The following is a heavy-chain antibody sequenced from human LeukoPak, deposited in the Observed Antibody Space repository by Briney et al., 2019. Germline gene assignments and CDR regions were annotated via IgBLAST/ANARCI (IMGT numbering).Heavy chain of an antibody. V-gene: IGHV3-66*01. CDR2: IYSGGST. CDR1: GFTVSSNY. CDR3: ARGGRYYYDSSGYLGDDY. Sequence: GGSLRLSCAASGFTVSSNYMSWVRQAPGKGLEWVSVIYSGGSTYYADSVKGRFTISRDNSKNTLYLQMNSLRAEDTAVYYCARGGRYYYDSSGYLGDDYWGQGTLVTVSS. D-gene: IGHD3-22*01. J-gene: IGHJ4*02.